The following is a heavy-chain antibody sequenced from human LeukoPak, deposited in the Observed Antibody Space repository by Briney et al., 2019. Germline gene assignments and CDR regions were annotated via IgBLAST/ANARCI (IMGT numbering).Heavy chain of an antibody. CDR1: GFTFSSYG. CDR2: IQYDGSNK. J-gene: IGHJ4*02. Sequence: GGSLRLSCAASGFTFSSYGMHWVRQAPGKGLEWVAFIQYDGSNKYYADSVKGRFTISRDNSKNTLYLQMNSLRAEDTAVYYCAKGFASGWEPFDYWGQGTLVTVSS. CDR3: AKGFASGWEPFDY. V-gene: IGHV3-30*02. D-gene: IGHD1-26*01.